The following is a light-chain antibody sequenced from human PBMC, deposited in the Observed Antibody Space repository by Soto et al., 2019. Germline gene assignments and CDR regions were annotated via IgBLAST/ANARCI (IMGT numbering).Light chain of an antibody. V-gene: IGKV3-20*01. CDR1: QSVSSSY. Sequence: ELVLTQSPGTLSLSPGERATLSCRASQSVSSSYLAWYQQRPGQAPRLLIYGASNRATGIPDRFSGSGSGTDFTLTISRLEPEDFAVYFCQQYGNSPLTFGGGTKVDIK. J-gene: IGKJ4*01. CDR3: QQYGNSPLT. CDR2: GAS.